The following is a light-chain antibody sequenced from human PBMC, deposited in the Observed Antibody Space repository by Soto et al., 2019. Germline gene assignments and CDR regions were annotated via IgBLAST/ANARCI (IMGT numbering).Light chain of an antibody. Sequence: IEVTQSSYVSSAYTRDRDNSSCRMSQGISSYLAWYQQKPGKAPELLIYAASTLQSGVPSSFSGSGAMRDITVTISCLLSEDFAPKYCQQYYSGPSSAVGQGTKV. J-gene: IGKJ1*01. CDR2: AAS. CDR1: QGISSY. V-gene: IGKV1D-8*01. CDR3: QQYYSGPSSA.